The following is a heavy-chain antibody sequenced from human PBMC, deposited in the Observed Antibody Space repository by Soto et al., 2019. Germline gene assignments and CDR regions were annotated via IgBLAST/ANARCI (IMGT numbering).Heavy chain of an antibody. Sequence: QVLLVESGGGVVQPGRSLRLSCAASGFTFSSYAMHWVRQAPGKGLEWVAVISYDGSNKYYADSVKGRFTISRDNSKNTLYLQMNSLRAEDTAVYYCARGDDYVWGSYRPYYFDYWGQGTLVTVSS. CDR3: ARGDDYVWGSYRPYYFDY. V-gene: IGHV3-30-3*01. D-gene: IGHD3-16*02. CDR1: GFTFSSYA. CDR2: ISYDGSNK. J-gene: IGHJ4*02.